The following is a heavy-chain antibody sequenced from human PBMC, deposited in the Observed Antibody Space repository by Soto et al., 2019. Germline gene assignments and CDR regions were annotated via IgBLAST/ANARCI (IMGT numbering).Heavy chain of an antibody. V-gene: IGHV3-23*01. CDR2: ISGSGSST. CDR1: GFTFSSNA. CDR3: AKGGDYYYYGMDV. J-gene: IGHJ6*02. Sequence: SLRLSCAASGFTFSSNAMSWVRQTPGKGLEWVSTISGSGSSTYYADSVKGRFTISRDNSKNTLYLQMNSLRAEDTAVYYCAKGGDYYYYGMDVWGQGTTVTVSS. D-gene: IGHD3-16*01.